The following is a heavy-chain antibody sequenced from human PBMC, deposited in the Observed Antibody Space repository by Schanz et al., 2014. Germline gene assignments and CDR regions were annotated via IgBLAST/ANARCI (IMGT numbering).Heavy chain of an antibody. V-gene: IGHV3-11*06. J-gene: IGHJ4*02. CDR2: ISGSSIHK. CDR1: GFTFSDYY. Sequence: PGGSLRLSCAASGFTFSDYYMSWIRQAPGKGLEWVSYISGSSIHKNYADSVKGRFTISRDNSKNTLYLQMNSLRADDTAVYFCASSRAGYSSSWVFDYWGQGTLVTVSS. CDR3: ASSRAGYSSSWVFDY. D-gene: IGHD6-13*01.